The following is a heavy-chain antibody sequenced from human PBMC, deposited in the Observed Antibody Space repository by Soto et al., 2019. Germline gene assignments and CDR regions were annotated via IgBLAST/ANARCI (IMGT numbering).Heavy chain of an antibody. D-gene: IGHD3-22*01. CDR1: GYTFTSYG. V-gene: IGHV1-18*01. CDR3: AREGLYYDSSGFCDY. Sequence: GASVKVSCKASGYTFTSYGISWVRQAPGQGLEWMGWISAYNGNTNYAQKLQGRVTMTTDTSTSTAYMELRSLRSDDTAVYYCAREGLYYDSSGFCDYWGQGTLVTVSS. CDR2: ISAYNGNT. J-gene: IGHJ4*02.